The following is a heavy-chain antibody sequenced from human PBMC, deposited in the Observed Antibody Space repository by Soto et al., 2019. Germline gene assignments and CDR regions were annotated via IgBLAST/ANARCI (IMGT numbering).Heavy chain of an antibody. V-gene: IGHV4-39*01. Sequence: SETLSLTCTVSDDSITSGAYYWGLIRQPPGKGLEWIGTIQYRGSTYYNPSLKSRVTMSVDRSKNQFTLRLSSVTVADTAVYYCATSYGNAWYIYWGQGTQVTVSS. CDR1: DDSITSGAYY. CDR3: ATSYGNAWYIY. J-gene: IGHJ4*02. D-gene: IGHD6-13*01. CDR2: IQYRGST.